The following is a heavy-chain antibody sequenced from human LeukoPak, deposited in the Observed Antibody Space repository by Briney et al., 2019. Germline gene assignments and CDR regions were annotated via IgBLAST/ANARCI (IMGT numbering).Heavy chain of an antibody. CDR3: AKHHESGDFYFDF. CDR2: ISSRSTI. V-gene: IGHV3-48*03. Sequence: GGSLRLSCAASGFTFSSYDMNWVRQAPGKGLEWISYISSRSTISYADSVKGRFTISRDNAKNSLYLQMNSLRAEDTALYHCAKHHESGDFYFDFWGQGTLVTVSS. CDR1: GFTFSSYD. D-gene: IGHD2-21*01. J-gene: IGHJ4*02.